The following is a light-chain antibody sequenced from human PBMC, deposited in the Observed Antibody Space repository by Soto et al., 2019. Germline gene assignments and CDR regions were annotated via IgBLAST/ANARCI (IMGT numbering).Light chain of an antibody. CDR2: DDS. CDR3: QQYNTYAT. Sequence: DIQLTQSPSTLSAAVGDSVTITCRASQNIRNLLAWYQQKPGKSPKPLIYDDSTLKTGVPSRFSGSGSGSEFNFTITGLQPDDFATYFCQQYNTYATFGQGTRLEIK. V-gene: IGKV1-5*01. J-gene: IGKJ5*01. CDR1: QNIRNL.